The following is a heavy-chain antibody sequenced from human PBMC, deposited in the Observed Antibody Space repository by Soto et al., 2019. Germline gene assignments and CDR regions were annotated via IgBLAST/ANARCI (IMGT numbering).Heavy chain of an antibody. CDR2: IYYTGGT. J-gene: IGHJ6*02. Sequence: KASETLSLTCVVSSGSINITNSYWAWIRQPPGKGLEWIGNIYYTGGTYYNPSLRSRVTISIDTSKSQFSLKLRSVTAADTALYFCARHHRYFYYMDVWGQGTTVTVSS. V-gene: IGHV4-39*01. CDR3: ARHHRYFYYMDV. CDR1: SGSINITNSY.